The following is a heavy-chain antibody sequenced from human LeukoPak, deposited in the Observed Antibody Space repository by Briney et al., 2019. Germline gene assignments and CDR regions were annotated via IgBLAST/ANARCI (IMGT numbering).Heavy chain of an antibody. D-gene: IGHD2-2*01. CDR2: ISTDGSST. J-gene: IGHJ4*02. V-gene: IGHV3-74*03. CDR1: GFTFDDYA. Sequence: PGRSLRLSCAASGFTFDDYAMHWVRQAPGKGLVWVSRISTDGSSTTYADSVKGRFTISRDNAKNTLYLEMNSLRAEDTAVYYCARDRYCTTTRCSDYWGQGTLVTVSS. CDR3: ARDRYCTTTRCSDY.